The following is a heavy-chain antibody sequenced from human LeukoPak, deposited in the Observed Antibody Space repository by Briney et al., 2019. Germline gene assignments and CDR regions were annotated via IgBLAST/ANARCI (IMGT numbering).Heavy chain of an antibody. CDR2: IYTSGST. CDR3: ARWSSGDYYYVDY. D-gene: IGHD3-22*01. J-gene: IGHJ4*02. V-gene: IGHV4-4*07. CDR1: GGSISSYY. Sequence: PSETLSLTCTVSGGSISSYYWSWIRQPPGKGLEWIGRIYTSGSTKYNPSLKSRVTMSVDTSKNQFSLKLTSVTAADTAIYYCARWSSGDYYYVDYWGQGTLVTVSS.